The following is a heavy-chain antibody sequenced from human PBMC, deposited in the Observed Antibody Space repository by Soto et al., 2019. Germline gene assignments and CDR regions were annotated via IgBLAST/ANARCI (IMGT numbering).Heavy chain of an antibody. CDR3: ARDNGYTFGSLNY. CDR2: MNAGVGNT. V-gene: IGHV1-3*01. J-gene: IGHJ4*02. Sequence: GASVKVSCKASGYTFTDYALHWVRQAPGQRLEWMGWMNAGVGNTLYSQKFQGRITITRDTSASTAYMELNSLKSEDTAIYYCARDNGYTFGSLNYWGPGPLVTVSS. CDR1: GYTFTDYA. D-gene: IGHD5-18*01.